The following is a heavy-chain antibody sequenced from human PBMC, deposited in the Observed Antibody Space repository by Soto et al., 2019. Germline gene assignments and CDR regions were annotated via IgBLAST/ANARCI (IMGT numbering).Heavy chain of an antibody. V-gene: IGHV1-3*01. J-gene: IGHJ4*02. D-gene: IGHD6-19*01. CDR1: GYTFTSYG. Sequence: QVQLVQSGAEVKQPGASVKDSCKASGYTFTSYGVQWVRQAPGQRLEWVGWINVGNGNRKYSQKFQGRVTITRDTSASTAYMELSSLRSEDTAVYYCARALGGWTDYWGQGTLVTVSS. CDR3: ARALGGWTDY. CDR2: INVGNGNR.